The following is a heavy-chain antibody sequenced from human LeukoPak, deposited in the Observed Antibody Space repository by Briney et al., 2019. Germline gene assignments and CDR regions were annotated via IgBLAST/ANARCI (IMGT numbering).Heavy chain of an antibody. D-gene: IGHD1-26*01. CDR3: ARRGLSLPNGAFDI. J-gene: IGHJ3*02. V-gene: IGHV1-2*02. CDR2: INSNSADT. Sequence: GASVKVSCKTSGYSFIDYYIHWVRQAPGQGLEWMGWINSNSADTNYAQNFQGRVTMTRDKSISTAYLQWSSLKASDTAMYYCARRGLSLPNGAFDIWGQGTMVTVSS. CDR1: GYSFIDYY.